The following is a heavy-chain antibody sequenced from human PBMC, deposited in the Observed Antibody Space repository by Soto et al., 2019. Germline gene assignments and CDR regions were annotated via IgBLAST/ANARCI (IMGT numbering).Heavy chain of an antibody. CDR2: MNPNSGNT. Sequence: EASVKVSCKASGYTFTSYDINWVRQATGQGLEWMGWMNPNSGNTGYAQKFQGRVTMTRNTSISTAYMGLSSLRSEDTAVYYCARTPSIRRAAAGTFTDFDYWGQGTLVTVSS. CDR3: ARTPSIRRAAAGTFTDFDY. CDR1: GYTFTSYD. D-gene: IGHD6-13*01. V-gene: IGHV1-8*01. J-gene: IGHJ4*02.